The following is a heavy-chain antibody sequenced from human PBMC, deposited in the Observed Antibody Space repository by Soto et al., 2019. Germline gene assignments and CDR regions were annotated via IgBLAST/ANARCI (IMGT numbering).Heavy chain of an antibody. CDR3: ATDLVSRGSGSHDAFDI. D-gene: IGHD3-10*01. CDR1: GYTLTELS. J-gene: IGHJ3*02. Sequence: ASVKVSCKVSGYTLTELSMHWVRQAPGKGLEWMGGFDPEDGETIYAQKFQGRVTMTEDTSTDTAYMELSSLRSEDTAVYYCATDLVSRGSGSHDAFDIWGQGTMVTVSS. V-gene: IGHV1-24*01. CDR2: FDPEDGET.